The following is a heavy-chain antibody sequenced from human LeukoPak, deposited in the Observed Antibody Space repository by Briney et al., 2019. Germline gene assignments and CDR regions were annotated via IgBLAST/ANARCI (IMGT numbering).Heavy chain of an antibody. CDR1: GFTFSSYA. CDR3: ARAGRDGYNYDFDY. CDR2: ISGSGGST. J-gene: IGHJ4*02. Sequence: PGGSLRLSCAASGFTFSSYAMSWVRQAPGKGLEWVSAISGSGGSTYYADSVKGRLTISRNNAKNSLYLQMNSLRAEDTAVYYCARAGRDGYNYDFDYWGQGTLVTVSS. D-gene: IGHD5-24*01. V-gene: IGHV3-23*01.